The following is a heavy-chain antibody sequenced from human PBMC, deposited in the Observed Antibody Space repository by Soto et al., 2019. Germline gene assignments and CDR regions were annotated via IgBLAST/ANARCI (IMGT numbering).Heavy chain of an antibody. D-gene: IGHD3-22*01. CDR2: INHSGST. CDR3: ARNKTYSSGYFLYYYGMDV. Sequence: PSETLSLTCAVYGGSFSGYYWSWIRQPPGKGLEWIGEINHSGSTNYNPSLKSRVTISVDTSKNQFSLKLSSVTAADTAVYYCARNKTYSSGYFLYYYGMDVWGQGTTVTVSS. CDR1: GGSFSGYY. J-gene: IGHJ6*02. V-gene: IGHV4-34*01.